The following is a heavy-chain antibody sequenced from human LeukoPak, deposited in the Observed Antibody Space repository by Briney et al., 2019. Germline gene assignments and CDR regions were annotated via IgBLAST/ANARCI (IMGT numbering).Heavy chain of an antibody. J-gene: IGHJ4*02. D-gene: IGHD3-10*01. CDR1: GGSISSYY. V-gene: IGHV4-59*08. CDR3: ARDRRRYYPGAFDY. CDR2: IYYSGST. Sequence: SETLSLTCTVSGGSISSYYWSWIRQPPGKGLEWIGYIYYSGSTNYNPSLMSRVTISVDTSKNQFSLKLSSVTAADTAVYYCARDRRRYYPGAFDYWGQGTLVTVSS.